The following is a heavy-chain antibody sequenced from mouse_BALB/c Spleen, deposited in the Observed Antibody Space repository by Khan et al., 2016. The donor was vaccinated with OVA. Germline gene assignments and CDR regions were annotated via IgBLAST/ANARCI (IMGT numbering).Heavy chain of an antibody. CDR2: ISYSGST. Sequence: EVQLQEAGPGLVKPSQSLSLTCTVTGYSITRGYGWNWIRQFPGNKLEWMGYISYSGSTNYNPSLKIRISITRDTSKNQFFLQLNSVTTEDTATYYCARTARIKYWGQGTTLTVSS. J-gene: IGHJ2*01. CDR1: GYSITRGYG. CDR3: ARTARIKY. V-gene: IGHV3-2*02. D-gene: IGHD1-2*01.